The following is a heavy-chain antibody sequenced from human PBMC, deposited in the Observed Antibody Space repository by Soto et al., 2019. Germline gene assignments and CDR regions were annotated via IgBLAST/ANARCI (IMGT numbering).Heavy chain of an antibody. V-gene: IGHV4-61*01. CDR2: MSHSGGT. CDR3: ARVERGTATTVVDAFDI. D-gene: IGHD1-1*01. CDR1: GGFVSSGSYY. J-gene: IGHJ3*02. Sequence: SETLSLTCAVYGGFVSSGSYYWSWIRQPPGKGLEWIGEMSHSGGTHLNPSLKSRVTISVDTSKNQFSLMMSSVTAADTALYYCARVERGTATTVVDAFDIWGPGTMVTVSS.